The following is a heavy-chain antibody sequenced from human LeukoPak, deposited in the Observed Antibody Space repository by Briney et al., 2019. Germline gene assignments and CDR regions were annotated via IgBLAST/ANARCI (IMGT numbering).Heavy chain of an antibody. CDR2: INPNSGGT. CDR1: GYTFTGYY. D-gene: IGHD3-22*01. V-gene: IGHV1-2*02. Sequence: ASVKVSCTASGYTFTGYYMHWVQQAPGQGLEWMGWINPNSGGTNYAQKFQGRVTMTRDTSISTAYMELGRLRSDDTSVYYCARSGSGYTYWGQGTLVTVSS. CDR3: ARSGSGYTY. J-gene: IGHJ4*02.